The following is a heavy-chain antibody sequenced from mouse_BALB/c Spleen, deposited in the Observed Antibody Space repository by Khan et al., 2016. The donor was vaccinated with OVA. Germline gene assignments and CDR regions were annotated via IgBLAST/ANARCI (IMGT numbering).Heavy chain of an antibody. D-gene: IGHD2-10*01. CDR1: GFSLTNYG. CDR2: IWNDGTT. J-gene: IGHJ4*01. CDR3: ARQPYYHYNIMDY. Sequence: VQLLESGPGLAAPSQSLSITCTISGFSLTNYGVHWVRQPPGKGLEWLVVIWNDGTTTYNSSLKSRLTITTDNSQSQDFLKMNSLQTDDTAIYFGARQPYYHYNIMDYWGQGTSVTVAS. V-gene: IGHV2-6-1*01.